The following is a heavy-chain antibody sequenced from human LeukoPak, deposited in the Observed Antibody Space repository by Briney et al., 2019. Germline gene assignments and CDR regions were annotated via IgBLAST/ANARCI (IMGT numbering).Heavy chain of an antibody. CDR1: GGSISNYY. Sequence: SETLSLTCSVSGGSISNYYWSWIRQPAGKGLEWIGRIYTSGSTNYNPSLKSRVTMSVDTSKNQYSLKLSSVTAADTAGYYCARSRAAYNWLDPWGQGTLVTVSS. V-gene: IGHV4-4*07. CDR3: ARSRAAYNWLDP. J-gene: IGHJ5*02. CDR2: IYTSGST. D-gene: IGHD6-25*01.